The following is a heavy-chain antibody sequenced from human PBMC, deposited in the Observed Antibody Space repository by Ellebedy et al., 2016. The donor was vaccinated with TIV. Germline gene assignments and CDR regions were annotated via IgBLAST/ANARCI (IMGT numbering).Heavy chain of an antibody. Sequence: GESLKISCAASGFTFSSYWMSWVRQAPGKGLEWVSVISDSGDKTYYVDSVKGRFSISRDNSKNTLFLQMNSLRAEDTAVYYCAKNSVTLEPRGSDYWGQGTLVTVSS. J-gene: IGHJ4*02. CDR1: GFTFSSYW. D-gene: IGHD4/OR15-4a*01. CDR2: ISDSGDKT. V-gene: IGHV3-23*01. CDR3: AKNSVTLEPRGSDY.